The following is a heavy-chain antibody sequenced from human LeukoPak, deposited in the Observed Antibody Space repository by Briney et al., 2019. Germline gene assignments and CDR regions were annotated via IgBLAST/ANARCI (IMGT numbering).Heavy chain of an antibody. CDR2: IIPIFGTA. D-gene: IGHD3-10*01. Sequence: SVKVSCKASGGTFSSYAISWVRQAPGQGLEWMGGIIPIFGTANYAQKFQGRVTITADESTSTAYMELSSLRSEDTAVYYCARVRGEDDYYYYYMDVWGKGTTVTVSS. CDR3: ARVRGEDDYYYYYMDV. CDR1: GGTFSSYA. J-gene: IGHJ6*03. V-gene: IGHV1-69*13.